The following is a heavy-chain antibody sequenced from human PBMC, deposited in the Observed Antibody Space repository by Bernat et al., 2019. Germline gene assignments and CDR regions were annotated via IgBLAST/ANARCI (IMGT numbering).Heavy chain of an antibody. CDR1: GFSLSTSGMC. J-gene: IGHJ4*02. Sequence: QVTLRESGPALVKLTQTLTLTCTFSGFSLSTSGMCVSWIRLPPGKSLEWLARIDWDDDKYYSTSLKTRLTISKDTSKNQVVLTMTNMDPVDTATYYGARTNGELLPFAFDYWGQGTLVTVSS. CDR3: ARTNGELLPFAFDY. CDR2: IDWDDDK. V-gene: IGHV2-70*15. D-gene: IGHD3-10*01.